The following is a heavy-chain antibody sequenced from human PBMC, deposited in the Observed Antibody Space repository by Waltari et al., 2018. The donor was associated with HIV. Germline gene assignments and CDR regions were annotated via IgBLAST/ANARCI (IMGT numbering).Heavy chain of an antibody. J-gene: IGHJ5*02. CDR1: GGSISSSNW. D-gene: IGHD6-13*01. Sequence: QVQLQESGPGLVKPSGTLSLTCAVSGGSISSSNWWSWVRQPPGKGLEWIGEIYHSGSTNYNPPLKGRVTISVDTSKNQFSLKLSSVTAADTAVYYCARDLGGIAAAGTEGEVRLNWFDPWGQGTLVTVSS. CDR2: IYHSGST. V-gene: IGHV4-4*02. CDR3: ARDLGGIAAAGTEGEVRLNWFDP.